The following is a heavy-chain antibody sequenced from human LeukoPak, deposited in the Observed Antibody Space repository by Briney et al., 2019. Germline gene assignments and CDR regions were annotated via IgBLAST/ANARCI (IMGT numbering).Heavy chain of an antibody. CDR2: ISGSGGST. J-gene: IGHJ4*02. D-gene: IGHD3-3*01. V-gene: IGHV3-23*01. Sequence: PGGSLRLSCAASGFTFSIYAMTWVRQAPGKGLEWVSAISGSGGSTYYADSVKGRFTISRDNSKNTLYLQMNSLRAEDTAVYYCAYNLRPLEAFDYWGQGTLVTVSS. CDR1: GFTFSIYA. CDR3: AYNLRPLEAFDY.